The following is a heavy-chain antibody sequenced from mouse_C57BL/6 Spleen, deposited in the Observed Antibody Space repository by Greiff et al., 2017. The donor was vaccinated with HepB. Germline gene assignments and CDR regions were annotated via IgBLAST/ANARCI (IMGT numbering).Heavy chain of an antibody. CDR2: ISDGGSYT. CDR1: GFTFSSYA. V-gene: IGHV5-4*03. Sequence: EVKLVESGGGLVKPGGSLKLSCAASGFTFSSYAMSWVRQTPEKRLEWVATISDGGSYTYYPDNVKGRFTISRDNAKNNLYLQMSHLKSEDTAMYYCASMDPYYYGSSYDFDVWGTGTTVTVSS. D-gene: IGHD1-1*01. CDR3: ASMDPYYYGSSYDFDV. J-gene: IGHJ1*03.